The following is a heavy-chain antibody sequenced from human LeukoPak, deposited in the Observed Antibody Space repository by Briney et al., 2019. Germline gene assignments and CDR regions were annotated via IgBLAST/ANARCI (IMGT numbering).Heavy chain of an antibody. CDR1: GGSISSYY. D-gene: IGHD1-26*01. V-gene: IGHV4-4*07. CDR2: IYTSGST. CDR3: ARLGATPTYYYYYGMDV. J-gene: IGHJ6*02. Sequence: PSETLSLTCTVSGGSISSYYWSWIRQPAGKGLEWIGRIYTSGSTNYNPSLKSRVTMSVDTSRNQFSLKLSSVTAADTAVYYCARLGATPTYYYYYGMDVWGQGTTVTVSS.